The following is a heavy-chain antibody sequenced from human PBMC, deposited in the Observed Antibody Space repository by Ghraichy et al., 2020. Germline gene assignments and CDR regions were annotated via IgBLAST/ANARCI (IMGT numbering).Heavy chain of an antibody. V-gene: IGHV3-48*03. CDR2: IRTDGETT. J-gene: IGHJ4*02. CDR1: GFRFSSYE. D-gene: IGHD4-23*01. Sequence: SCAASGFRFSSYEMNWVRQAPGKGLEWIAFIRTDGETTFYGDSVRGRFTISRDNARNSLYLQMNSLRVEDTAVYYCARDRPVASADYWGQGTLVTVSS. CDR3: ARDRPVASADY.